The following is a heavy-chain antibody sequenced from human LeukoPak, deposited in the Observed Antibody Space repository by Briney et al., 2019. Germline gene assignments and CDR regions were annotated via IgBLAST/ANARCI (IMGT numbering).Heavy chain of an antibody. V-gene: IGHV4-61*08. CDR3: ARDHRNSLVSDYGMDV. Sequence: SETLSLTCTVSGGSISSGGYYWSWIRQHPGKGLEWIGYIYYSGSTNYNPSLKSRVTISVDTSKNQFSLKLSSVTAADTAVYYCARDHRNSLVSDYGMDVWGQGTTVTVSS. D-gene: IGHD1-14*01. CDR2: IYYSGST. J-gene: IGHJ6*02. CDR1: GGSISSGGYY.